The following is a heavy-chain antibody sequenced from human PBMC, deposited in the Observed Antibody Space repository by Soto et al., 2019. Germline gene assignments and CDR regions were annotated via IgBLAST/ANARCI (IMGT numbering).Heavy chain of an antibody. CDR2: IIPIFGTA. CDR3: ASCSSTSCYTSYYYYGMDV. V-gene: IGHV1-69*13. CDR1: GGTFSSYA. D-gene: IGHD2-2*02. Sequence: ASVKVSCKASGGTFSSYAISWVRQAPGQGLEWMGGIIPIFGTANYAQKFQGRVTITADESTSTAYMELSSPRSEDTAVYYCASCSSTSCYTSYYYYGMDVWGQGTTVTVSS. J-gene: IGHJ6*02.